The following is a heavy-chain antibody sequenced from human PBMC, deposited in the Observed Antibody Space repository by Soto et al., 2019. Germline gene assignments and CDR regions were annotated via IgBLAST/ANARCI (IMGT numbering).Heavy chain of an antibody. J-gene: IGHJ4*02. V-gene: IGHV3-23*01. CDR3: AKDRNYPPDQFHY. Sequence: GGSLRLSCAASGFTFSTYALSWVRQAPGKGLEWVSAISANGQGIYYADSVRGRFTISRDNSKNTIFLHMDSLRAEDTAVYYCAKDRNYPPDQFHYWGQGTLVTVSS. CDR2: ISANGQGI. D-gene: IGHD4-4*01. CDR1: GFTFSTYA.